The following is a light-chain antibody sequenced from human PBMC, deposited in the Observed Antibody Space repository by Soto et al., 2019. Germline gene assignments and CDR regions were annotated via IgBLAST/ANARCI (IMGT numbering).Light chain of an antibody. Sequence: EVVLMQSPGTLSLSPGERATLSCRASHTFGGNYLAWYQQKTGQPPRLLIYGASTRAAGIPDRFSGSGAGTDFTLTISRLEPEDFAVYYCQQYGDSPFTFGPGTTVDIK. V-gene: IGKV3-20*01. CDR2: GAS. CDR3: QQYGDSPFT. CDR1: HTFGGNY. J-gene: IGKJ3*01.